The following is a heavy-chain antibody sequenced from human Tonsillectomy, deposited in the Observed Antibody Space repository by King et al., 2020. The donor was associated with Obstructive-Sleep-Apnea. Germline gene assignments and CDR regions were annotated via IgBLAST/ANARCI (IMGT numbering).Heavy chain of an antibody. CDR3: ARGGYCSGGSCYSFRVWFDP. V-gene: IGHV1-46*01. CDR2: INPSGGST. Sequence: QLVQSGAEVKKPGASVKVSCKASGYTFTSYYMHWVRQAPGQGLEWMGIINPSGGSTSYAQKFQGRVTMTRDTSTSTVYMELSSLGSEDTAVYYCARGGYCSGGSCYSFRVWFDPWGQGTLVTVSS. D-gene: IGHD2-15*01. J-gene: IGHJ5*02. CDR1: GYTFTSYY.